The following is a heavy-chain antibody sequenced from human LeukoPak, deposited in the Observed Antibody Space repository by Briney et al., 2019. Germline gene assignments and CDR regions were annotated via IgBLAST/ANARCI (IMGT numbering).Heavy chain of an antibody. CDR1: GYTFIGYY. D-gene: IGHD3-10*01. Sequence: ASVKVSCKASGYTFIGYYMHWVRQAPGQGLEWMGWINPNSGGTNYAQKFPGRVTMTRDTSITTAYMEVSRLRSDDTAVYYCATAYGTGTDFYYWGQGPLVTVSS. CDR3: ATAYGTGTDFYY. J-gene: IGHJ4*02. CDR2: INPNSGGT. V-gene: IGHV1-2*02.